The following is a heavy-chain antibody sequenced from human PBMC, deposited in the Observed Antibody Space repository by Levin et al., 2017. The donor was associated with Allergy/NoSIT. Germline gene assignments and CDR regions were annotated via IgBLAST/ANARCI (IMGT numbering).Heavy chain of an antibody. CDR1: GDSISTSVHDYY. CDR3: ARDECAWLGECDGMDV. V-gene: IGHV4-31*03. D-gene: IGHD3-10*01. CDR2: IHHSGSA. J-gene: IGHJ6*02. Sequence: PSETLSLTCTVSGDSISTSVHDYYWTWIRQHPVKGLEWLGFIHHSGSAYYNPSLKSRLTMSLDTSTNQFSLTLTSVTVADTAVYYCARDECAWLGECDGMDVWGQGTTVAVSS.